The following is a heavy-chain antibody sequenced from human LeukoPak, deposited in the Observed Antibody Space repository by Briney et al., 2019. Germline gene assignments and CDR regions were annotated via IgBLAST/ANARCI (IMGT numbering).Heavy chain of an antibody. Sequence: ASVKVSCKASGYTFTSYTMHWVRQAPGQRLEWMGWINAGHGNTKYSQKFQPRVTITRDTSTSTAYMELSSLRSEDTAVYYCARDDSGSYYGFDYWGQGTLVTVSS. D-gene: IGHD1-26*01. V-gene: IGHV1-3*01. CDR1: GYTFTSYT. J-gene: IGHJ4*02. CDR3: ARDDSGSYYGFDY. CDR2: INAGHGNT.